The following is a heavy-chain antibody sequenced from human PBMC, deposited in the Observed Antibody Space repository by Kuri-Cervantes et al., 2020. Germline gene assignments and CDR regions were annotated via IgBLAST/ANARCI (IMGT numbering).Heavy chain of an antibody. CDR1: GGTFSNYA. CDR2: MNPNSGNT. Sequence: SVKVSCKASGGTFSNYAISWVRQAPGQGLEWMGWMNPNSGNTGYAQKFQERVTIRRDMSTSTAYMELNSLRSEDTAVYYCAADKTYYYDSRGYHYVGLDAFDIWGQGTMVTVSS. V-gene: IGHV1-8*03. CDR3: AADKTYYYDSRGYHYVGLDAFDI. D-gene: IGHD3-22*01. J-gene: IGHJ3*02.